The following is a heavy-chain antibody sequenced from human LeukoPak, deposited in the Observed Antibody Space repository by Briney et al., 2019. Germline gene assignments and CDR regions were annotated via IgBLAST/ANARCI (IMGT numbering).Heavy chain of an antibody. CDR1: GYTFTDYY. CDR2: PNPNSGDT. D-gene: IGHD5-24*01. Sequence: ASVKVSCKASGYTFTDYYMPRLRQAPAPRLQPPGSPNPNSGDTNYAQKFQGRVSMTRDTSISTAYMDLSDLRSDDTAVYYCARGRNIEMTTMSGGSDYWGQGTLVTVSS. V-gene: IGHV1-2*02. J-gene: IGHJ4*02. CDR3: ARGRNIEMTTMSGGSDY.